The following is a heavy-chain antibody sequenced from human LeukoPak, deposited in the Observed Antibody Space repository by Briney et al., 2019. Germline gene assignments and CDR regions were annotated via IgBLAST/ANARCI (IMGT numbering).Heavy chain of an antibody. CDR1: GGSFSAHY. D-gene: IGHD3-22*01. V-gene: IGHV4-34*01. J-gene: IGHJ4*02. CDR3: ARYFTFDSSGYYYTFDY. Sequence: SETLSLTCVVSGGSFSAHYWSWVRQPPGMGLEWIGEINHSGSTNYNPSLKSRVTMSVDTSKNQFSLKLSSVNAADTAVYYCARYFTFDSSGYYYTFDYWGQGTLVTVSS. CDR2: INHSGST.